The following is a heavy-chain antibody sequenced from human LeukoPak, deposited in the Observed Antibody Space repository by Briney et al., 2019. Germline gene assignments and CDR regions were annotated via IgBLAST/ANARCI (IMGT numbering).Heavy chain of an antibody. J-gene: IGHJ6*02. Sequence: GRSLRLSCAASGFTFSNYGIHWVRQAPGKGLEWVGVISFDGRNQYYGDSVKGRVTMSRDSAKNTLYLQMNSLRVEDTAVYYCAKGDGMDVWGQGTTVTVSS. V-gene: IGHV3-30*18. CDR1: GFTFSNYG. CDR2: ISFDGRNQ. CDR3: AKGDGMDV.